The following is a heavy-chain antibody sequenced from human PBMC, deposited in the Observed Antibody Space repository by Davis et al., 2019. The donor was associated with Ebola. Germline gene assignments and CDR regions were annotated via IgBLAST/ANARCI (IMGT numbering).Heavy chain of an antibody. D-gene: IGHD3-10*01. J-gene: IGHJ1*01. CDR2: ISAYYGTT. V-gene: IGHV1-18*01. CDR1: GYAFTTYG. Sequence: ASVKVSCKASGYAFTTYGISWVRQAPGQGLEWMGWISAYYGTTNYAQSLQGRVTMTRDTSTSTAHMELRGLRSDDTAVYYCAREAEVDGSIFFLHWGQGTLVTVSS. CDR3: AREAEVDGSIFFLH.